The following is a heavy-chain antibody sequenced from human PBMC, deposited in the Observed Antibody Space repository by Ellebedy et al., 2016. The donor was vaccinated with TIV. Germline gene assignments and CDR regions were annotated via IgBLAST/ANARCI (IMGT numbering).Heavy chain of an antibody. J-gene: IGHJ6*02. CDR3: ARALFFPRDYYYYGMDV. D-gene: IGHD2/OR15-2a*01. CDR1: GYTFTGYY. Sequence: AASVKVSCKASGYTFTGYYMHWVRQAPGQGLEWMGWINPNSGGTNYAQKFQGRVTMTRDTSISTAYMELSRLRSDDTAVYYCARALFFPRDYYYYGMDVWGQGTTVTVSS. V-gene: IGHV1-2*02. CDR2: INPNSGGT.